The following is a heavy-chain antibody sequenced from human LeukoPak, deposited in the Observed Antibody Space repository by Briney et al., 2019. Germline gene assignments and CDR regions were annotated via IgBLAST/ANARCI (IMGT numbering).Heavy chain of an antibody. CDR3: VGGRGYTDYDASLLDY. D-gene: IGHD5-12*01. CDR2: ISSNGGST. Sequence: GGSLRLSCSASGFTFSSNAMHWVRQAPGKGLEYVSAISSNGGSTYYVDSVKGRFTISRDNSKDTLYLQMSSLRAEDTAVYYCVGGRGYTDYDASLLDYWGQGTLVTVSS. CDR1: GFTFSSNA. V-gene: IGHV3-64*03. J-gene: IGHJ4*02.